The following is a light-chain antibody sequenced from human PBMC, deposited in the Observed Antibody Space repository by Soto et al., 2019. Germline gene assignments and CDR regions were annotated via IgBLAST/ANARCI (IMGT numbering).Light chain of an antibody. Sequence: LTQPASVSGSPGQSITISCTGTSSDVGSYNLVSWYQQHPGKAPKLMIYEVSKRPSGVSNRFSGSKSGNTASLTISGLQAEDEADYYCCSYAGSSTYVFGTGTKV. J-gene: IGLJ1*01. CDR3: CSYAGSSTYV. CDR1: SSDVGSYNL. V-gene: IGLV2-23*02. CDR2: EVS.